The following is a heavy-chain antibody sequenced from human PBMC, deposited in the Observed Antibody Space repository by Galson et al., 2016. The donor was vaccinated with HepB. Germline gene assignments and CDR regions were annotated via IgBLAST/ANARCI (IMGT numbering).Heavy chain of an antibody. CDR2: ISYSGSSK. CDR1: GFTLSDSG. Sequence: SLRLSCAASGFTLSDSGVHWVRQSPGKGLEWAAFISYSGSSKYYADSVKGRFTISRDKAKNSLYLQMNSLRDEDTAVDYCASLGSGSYYSSLSHVLFVGWGQGTLVTVSS. CDR3: ASLGSGSYYSSLSHVLFVG. V-gene: IGHV3-30*03. D-gene: IGHD1-26*01. J-gene: IGHJ4*02.